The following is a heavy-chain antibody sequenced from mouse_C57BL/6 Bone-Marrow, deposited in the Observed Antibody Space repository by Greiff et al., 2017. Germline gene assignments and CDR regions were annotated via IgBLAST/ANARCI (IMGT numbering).Heavy chain of an antibody. D-gene: IGHD2-3*01. CDR1: GYTFTECT. V-gene: IGHV1-62-2*01. Sequence: QVHVKQSGAELVKPGASVKLSCKASGYTFTECTIHWVKQRSGQGLEWIGWFSPGSGSIKYNEKFKDKATLTADKSSSTVYMELSRLTSEDSAVYFCARHEENDGYYAWFAYWGQGTLVTVSA. CDR3: ARHEENDGYYAWFAY. J-gene: IGHJ3*01. CDR2: FSPGSGSI.